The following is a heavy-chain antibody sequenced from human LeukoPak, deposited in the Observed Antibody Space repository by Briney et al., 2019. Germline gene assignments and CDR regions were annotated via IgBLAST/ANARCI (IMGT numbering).Heavy chain of an antibody. CDR1: GYTFTGYY. D-gene: IGHD6-19*01. V-gene: IGHV1-2*02. Sequence: ASVKVSCKASGYTFTGYYMHWVRQAPGQGREWMGWINPNSGGTNYAQKFQGRVTMTRDTSISTAYMELSRLRSDDTAVCYCARVIAVAGTFYYYGMDVWGQGTAVTVSS. CDR2: INPNSGGT. J-gene: IGHJ6*02. CDR3: ARVIAVAGTFYYYGMDV.